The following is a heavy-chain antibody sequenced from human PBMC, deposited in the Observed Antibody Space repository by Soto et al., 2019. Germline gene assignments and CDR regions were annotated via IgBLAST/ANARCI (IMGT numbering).Heavy chain of an antibody. CDR2: IIPIFGTA. CDR3: ARRRDGYQPDQFDY. CDR1: GGTFSSYA. V-gene: IGHV1-69*12. D-gene: IGHD5-12*01. Sequence: QVQLVQSGAEVKKPGSSVKVSCKASGGTFSSYAISWVRQAPGQGLEWMGGIIPIFGTANYAQKFQGRVTXTADESPSTAYMELSALRSEDTAVYYCARRRDGYQPDQFDYWGQGTLVTVSS. J-gene: IGHJ4*02.